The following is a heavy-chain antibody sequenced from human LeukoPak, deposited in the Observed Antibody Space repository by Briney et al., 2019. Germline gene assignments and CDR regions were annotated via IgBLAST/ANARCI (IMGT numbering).Heavy chain of an antibody. CDR2: ISTSSSYI. V-gene: IGHV3-21*01. Sequence: ETLSLTCSVSGGSISSSRSYWGWIRQTPGKGLEWVSFISTSSSYIYYADSVKGRFTISRDNATNSLYLQMNSLRAEDTAVYYCARDPSDYGDFYYYYYMDVWGKGTTVTVSS. CDR1: GGSISSSR. J-gene: IGHJ6*03. CDR3: ARDPSDYGDFYYYYYMDV. D-gene: IGHD4-17*01.